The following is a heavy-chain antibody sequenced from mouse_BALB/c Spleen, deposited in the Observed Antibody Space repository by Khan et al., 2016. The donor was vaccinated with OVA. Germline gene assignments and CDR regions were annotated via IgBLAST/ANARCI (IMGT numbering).Heavy chain of an antibody. CDR3: ARVGYNGTMDS. Sequence: QIQLVQSGPELKKPGETVKISCKASGYTFRNNGMNWVKQAPGKGLKWMGWINTYTGEPTYADDFKGRFAFSLETSANTAYLQINNLKNEDTATXFCARVGYNGTMDSWGQGTSGTVSS. D-gene: IGHD2-14*01. CDR2: INTYTGEP. J-gene: IGHJ4*01. V-gene: IGHV9-3-1*01. CDR1: GYTFRNNG.